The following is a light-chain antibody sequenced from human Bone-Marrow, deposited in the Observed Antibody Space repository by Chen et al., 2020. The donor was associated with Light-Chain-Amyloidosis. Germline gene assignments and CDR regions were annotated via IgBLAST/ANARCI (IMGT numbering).Light chain of an antibody. J-gene: IGLJ2*01. Sequence: QSALTQPASVSGSPGQSITISCTGTSSDVGSYNLVSWYQQHPGKAPQLMIYEVTKRPSGVSNRFSGSKSGNTASLTIPGLQTEDEADYYCCSYAGSSTLVFGGGTKLTVL. CDR1: SSDVGSYNL. V-gene: IGLV2-23*02. CDR2: EVT. CDR3: CSYAGSSTLV.